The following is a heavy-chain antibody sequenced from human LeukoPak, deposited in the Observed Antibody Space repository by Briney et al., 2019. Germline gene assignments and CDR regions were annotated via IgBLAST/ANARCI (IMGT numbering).Heavy chain of an antibody. J-gene: IGHJ4*02. V-gene: IGHV3-33*01. D-gene: IGHD4-17*01. CDR1: GFTFSSYG. CDR3: ASRVSRDYGDYVFDY. Sequence: GGSLRLSCAASGFTFSSYGMHWVRQAPGKGLEWVAVIWYDGSNKYYADSVKGRFTISRDNSRNTLYLQMNSLRAEDTAVYYWASRVSRDYGDYVFDYWGQGTLVTVSS. CDR2: IWYDGSNK.